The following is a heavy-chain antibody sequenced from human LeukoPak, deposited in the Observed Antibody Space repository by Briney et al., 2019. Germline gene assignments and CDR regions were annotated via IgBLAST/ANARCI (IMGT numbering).Heavy chain of an antibody. CDR2: ISWNSGSI. CDR1: GFTFDDYA. CDR3: AREHWSTPDC. V-gene: IGHV3-9*01. Sequence: GGSLRLSCAASGFTFDDYAMHWVRQAPGKGLEWVSGISWNSGSIGYADSVKGRFSISRDNAKNSLYLQMNSLRVEDTAIYYCAREHWSTPDCWGQGTLVTVSS. J-gene: IGHJ4*02. D-gene: IGHD2-8*02.